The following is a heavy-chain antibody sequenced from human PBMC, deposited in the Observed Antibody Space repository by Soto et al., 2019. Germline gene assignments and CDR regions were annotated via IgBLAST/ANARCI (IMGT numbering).Heavy chain of an antibody. CDR2: IYYSGST. CDR1: GGSISRYY. V-gene: IGHV4-59*01. D-gene: IGHD1-1*01. J-gene: IGHJ4*02. CDR3: ASGRDLDDYFDY. Sequence: SETLSLTCTVPGGSISRYYWSWIRQPPGKGLEWIGYIYYSGSTNYNPSLKSRVTISVDTSKNQFSLKLSSVTAADTAVYYCASGRDLDDYFDYWGQGTLVTVSS.